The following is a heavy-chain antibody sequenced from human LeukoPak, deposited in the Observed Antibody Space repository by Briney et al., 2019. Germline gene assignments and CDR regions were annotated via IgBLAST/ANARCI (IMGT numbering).Heavy chain of an antibody. CDR1: GGSISSYY. Sequence: SETLSLTCTVSGGSISSYYWSWIRQPPGKGLEWIGYIYYSGSTNYNPSLKSRVTISVDTSKNQFSLKLSSVTAADTAVYYCARSPTQLLWFGDWGQGTLVTVSS. CDR2: IYYSGST. J-gene: IGHJ4*02. CDR3: ARSPTQLLWFGD. V-gene: IGHV4-59*12. D-gene: IGHD3-10*01.